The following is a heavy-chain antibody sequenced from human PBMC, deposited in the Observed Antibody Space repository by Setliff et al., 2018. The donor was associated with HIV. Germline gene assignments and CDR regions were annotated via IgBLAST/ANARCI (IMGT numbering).Heavy chain of an antibody. V-gene: IGHV3-15*01. CDR3: QTNYYDTSGYYYEARNYFEY. J-gene: IGHJ4*02. CDR2: IRSKAYGGAT. Sequence: PGGSLRLSCTASGFTFSNAWMSWVRQAPGKGLEWVGRIRSKAYGGATKYAASVKGRFTISRDDSKRIAYLQMNSLKTEDTAVYYCQTNYYDTSGYYYEARNYFEYWGQGTLVTVSS. CDR1: GFTFSNAW. D-gene: IGHD3-22*01.